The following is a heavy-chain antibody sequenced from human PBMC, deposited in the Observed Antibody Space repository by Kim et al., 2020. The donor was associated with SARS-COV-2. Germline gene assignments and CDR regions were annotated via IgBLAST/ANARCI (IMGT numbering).Heavy chain of an antibody. Sequence: KGRFTISRDNSKNTLYLQMNSLRAEDTAVYYCARDQYYYGSGSYYNPFDYWGQGTLVTVSS. J-gene: IGHJ4*02. CDR3: ARDQYYYGSGSYYNPFDY. D-gene: IGHD3-10*01. V-gene: IGHV3-30*01.